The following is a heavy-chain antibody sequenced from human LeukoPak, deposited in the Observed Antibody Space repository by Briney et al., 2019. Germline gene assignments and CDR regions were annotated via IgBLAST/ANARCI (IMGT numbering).Heavy chain of an antibody. J-gene: IGHJ4*02. V-gene: IGHV1-18*01. CDR1: GYTFTSYG. Sequence: ASVKVSCKASGYTFTSYGISWVRQAPGQGLEWLGWISTYNGNTHYAQKLQGRVTMTTDTSTTTAYMELRSLRSDDTAVYYCARDYRAGFDYWGQGTLVTVSS. D-gene: IGHD6-13*01. CDR2: ISTYNGNT. CDR3: ARDYRAGFDY.